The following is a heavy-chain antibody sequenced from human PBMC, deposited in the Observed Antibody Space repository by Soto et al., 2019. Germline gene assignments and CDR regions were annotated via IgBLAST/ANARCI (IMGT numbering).Heavy chain of an antibody. V-gene: IGHV4-30-4*01. CDR2: IYYSGST. J-gene: IGHJ4*02. CDR3: ARVGGLGATTIDY. D-gene: IGHD3-16*01. Sequence: PSETLSLTCTVSGGSISSCDYYWSWIRQPPGKGLEWIGYIYYSGSTYYNPSLKSRVTISVDTSKNQFSLKLSSVTAADTAVYYCARVGGLGATTIDYWGQGTLVTVSS. CDR1: GGSISSCDYY.